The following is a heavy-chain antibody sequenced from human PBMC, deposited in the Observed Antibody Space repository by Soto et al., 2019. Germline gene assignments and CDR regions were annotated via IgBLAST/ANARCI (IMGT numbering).Heavy chain of an antibody. J-gene: IGHJ5*02. D-gene: IGHD2-15*01. CDR1: GYTFTSYV. V-gene: IGHV1-18*01. Sequence: GASVKVSCKASGYTFTSYVISWVRQAPGQGLEWMGWISAYNGNTNYAQKLQGRVTMTTDTSTSTAYMELRSLRSDDTAVYYCARVLGCSGGSCYSGRRNWFDPWGQGTLVTVSS. CDR2: ISAYNGNT. CDR3: ARVLGCSGGSCYSGRRNWFDP.